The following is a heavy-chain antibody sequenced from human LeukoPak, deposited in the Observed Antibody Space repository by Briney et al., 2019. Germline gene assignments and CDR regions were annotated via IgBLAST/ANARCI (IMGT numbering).Heavy chain of an antibody. J-gene: IGHJ6*03. D-gene: IGHD3-3*01. CDR2: MNPNSGNT. V-gene: IGHV1-8*01. CDR3: ARGGSSYDFWSGYYSYYYYMDV. CDR1: GYTFTSYD. Sequence: ASVTVSFKASGYTFTSYDINWVRQATGQGLEWMGWMNPNSGNTGYAQKFQGRVTMTRNTSISTAYMELSSLRSEDTAVYYCARGGSSYDFWSGYYSYYYYMDVWGKGTTVTVSS.